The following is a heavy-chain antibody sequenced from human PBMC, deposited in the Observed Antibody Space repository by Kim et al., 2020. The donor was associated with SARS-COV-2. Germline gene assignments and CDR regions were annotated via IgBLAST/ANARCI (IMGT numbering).Heavy chain of an antibody. J-gene: IGHJ4*02. V-gene: IGHV7-4-1*02. D-gene: IGHD4-17*01. CDR1: GYTFTSTFTSNA. Sequence: ASVKVSCKASGYTFTSTFTSNAMNWVRQAPGQGLEWMGWINTNTGNPTYAQGFTGRFVFSLDTSVSTTYLQISSLKAEDTAVYYCARGDFPYGDPRHFDYWGQGTLVTVSS. CDR3: ARGDFPYGDPRHFDY. CDR2: INTNTGNP.